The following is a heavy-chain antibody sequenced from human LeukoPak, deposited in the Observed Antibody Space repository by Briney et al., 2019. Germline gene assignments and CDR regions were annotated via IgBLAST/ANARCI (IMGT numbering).Heavy chain of an antibody. CDR3: ARDNNWNYPDY. CDR1: GFTFSSYA. J-gene: IGHJ4*02. V-gene: IGHV3-74*01. CDR2: LSSDGGTT. Sequence: PGGSLRLSCAASGFTFSSYAMSWVRQAPGKGLVWVSRLSSDGGTTRYADSVKGRFTISRDNAKNTLFLQMDSLRAEDTAVYYCARDNNWNYPDYWGQGTLVTVSS. D-gene: IGHD1-7*01.